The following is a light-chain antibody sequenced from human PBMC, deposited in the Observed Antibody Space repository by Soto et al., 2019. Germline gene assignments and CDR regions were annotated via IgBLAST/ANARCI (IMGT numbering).Light chain of an antibody. Sequence: EIVLTQSPGTLSLSPGERATLSCRASQSVSSSYLACYQQKPGQAPRLLIYGASSRATGIPDRFSGSGSGTAFTLAISRREPEDFAVYYCQQSGSSPGTFGQGTKVEIK. J-gene: IGKJ1*01. CDR3: QQSGSSPGT. V-gene: IGKV3-20*01. CDR2: GAS. CDR1: QSVSSSY.